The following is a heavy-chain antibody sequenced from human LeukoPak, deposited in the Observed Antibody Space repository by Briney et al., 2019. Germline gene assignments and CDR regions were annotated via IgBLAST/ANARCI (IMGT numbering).Heavy chain of an antibody. CDR2: TSSSSSTI. D-gene: IGHD2-15*01. Sequence: GGSLRLSCAASGFIFSGYSMDWVRQAPGKGLEWVSYTSSSSSTIKYAESVRGRFTISRDNAENSLYLQMNSLRDEDTAVYYCARARGTGWYFDLWGRGTLVTVSS. V-gene: IGHV3-48*02. CDR1: GFIFSGYS. CDR3: ARARGTGWYFDL. J-gene: IGHJ2*01.